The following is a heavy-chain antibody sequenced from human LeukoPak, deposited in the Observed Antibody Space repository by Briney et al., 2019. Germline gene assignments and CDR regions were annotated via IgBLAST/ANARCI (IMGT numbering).Heavy chain of an antibody. D-gene: IGHD2/OR15-2a*01. CDR3: ATLYLDLFFDS. Sequence: PSETLSLTCTVSGASISAGNYYWGWIPQPPGKGLEWIGGLSYTGSTSYNSSLKSRVTISGDTPKNHFSLRLSSVAAADTAVYFCATLYLDLFFDSWGQGTLVTVSS. CDR1: GASISAGNYY. V-gene: IGHV4-39*02. J-gene: IGHJ4*02. CDR2: LSYTGST.